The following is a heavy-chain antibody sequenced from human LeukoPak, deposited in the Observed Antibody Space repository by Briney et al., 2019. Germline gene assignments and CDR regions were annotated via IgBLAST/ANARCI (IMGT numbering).Heavy chain of an antibody. D-gene: IGHD5-24*01. V-gene: IGHV3-23*01. CDR1: GITFSNSA. CDR2: ITKSGDQT. CDR3: VKSAGKDGYRDVFDI. Sequence: GGSLRLSCVPPGITFSNSALSWVRQAPGEGLEWVSTITKSGDQTHYADSVRGLFTISRDIFKNTLYLQMNSLRAEDTAVYHCVKSAGKDGYRDVFDIWGQGTVVTVSS. J-gene: IGHJ3*02.